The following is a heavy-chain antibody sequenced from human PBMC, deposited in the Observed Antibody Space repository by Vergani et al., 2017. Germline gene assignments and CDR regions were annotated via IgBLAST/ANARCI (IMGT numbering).Heavy chain of an antibody. V-gene: IGHV3-20*04. J-gene: IGHJ4*02. CDR3: ARDLPFRVTYSFDY. Sequence: EVQLVESGGGVVRPGGSLRLSCAASGFTFDDYGMSWVRPAPGKGLEWVSCINWNGGSTGYADYVKGRFTISRDNAKNTLYLQMNSLRAEDTALYYCARDLPFRVTYSFDYWGQGTLVTVSS. CDR1: GFTFDDYG. D-gene: IGHD3-10*01. CDR2: INWNGGST.